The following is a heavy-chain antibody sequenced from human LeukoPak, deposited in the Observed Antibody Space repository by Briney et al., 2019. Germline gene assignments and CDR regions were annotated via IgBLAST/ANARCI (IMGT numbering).Heavy chain of an antibody. V-gene: IGHV4-38-2*02. Sequence: SETLSLTCTVSGYSISSGYYWGWIRQPPGKGLEWIGSIYHSGSTYYNPSLKSRVTISVDTSKNQFSLKLSSVTAADTAVYYCARGAVIFMTAPSFDPWGQGTLVTVSS. CDR3: ARGAVIFMTAPSFDP. J-gene: IGHJ5*02. CDR1: GYSISSGYY. CDR2: IYHSGST. D-gene: IGHD2-15*01.